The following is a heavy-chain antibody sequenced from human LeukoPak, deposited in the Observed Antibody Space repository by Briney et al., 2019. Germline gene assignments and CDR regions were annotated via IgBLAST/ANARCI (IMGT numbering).Heavy chain of an antibody. CDR2: ISYDGSNK. CDR3: ARDGVLRYFDWFLGQQYYYYYMDV. CDR1: GFTFSSYG. Sequence: PGRSLRLSCAASGFTFSSYGMHWVRQAPGKGLEWVAVISYDGSNKYYADSVKGRFTISRDNSKNSLYLQMNNLRAEDTAVYYCARDGVLRYFDWFLGQQYYYYYMDVWGKGTTVTVSS. D-gene: IGHD3-9*01. J-gene: IGHJ6*03. V-gene: IGHV3-30*03.